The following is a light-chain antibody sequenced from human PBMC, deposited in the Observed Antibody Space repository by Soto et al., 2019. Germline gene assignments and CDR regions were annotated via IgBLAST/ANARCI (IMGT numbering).Light chain of an antibody. CDR3: QAWDTGIHRV. CDR2: LNSDGSH. Sequence: QPVLAQSPSASASLGASVKLTCTLSSGHSTYAIAWHQQQPEKGPRFLMKLNSDGSHTKGDGIPDRFSGSSSGAERYLSISSLQSEEEADYYCQAWDTGIHRVFGGGTKLTVL. CDR1: SGHSTYA. V-gene: IGLV4-69*01. J-gene: IGLJ2*01.